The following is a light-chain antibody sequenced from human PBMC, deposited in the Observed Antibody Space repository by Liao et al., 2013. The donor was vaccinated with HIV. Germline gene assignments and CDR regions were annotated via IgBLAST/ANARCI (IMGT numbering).Light chain of an antibody. Sequence: SYELTQPPSVSVSPGQTASITCSGDKLGNKYTSWYQQKPGQSPVLVIYQDNKRPSGIPERFSGSNSGNTATLTISGTQAMDEGDYYCQAWDTGAEIFGGGTKLTVL. J-gene: IGLJ2*01. CDR2: QDN. V-gene: IGLV3-1*01. CDR3: QAWDTGAEI. CDR1: KLGNKY.